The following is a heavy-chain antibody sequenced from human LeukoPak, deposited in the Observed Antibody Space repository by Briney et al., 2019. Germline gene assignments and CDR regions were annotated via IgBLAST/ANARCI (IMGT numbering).Heavy chain of an antibody. J-gene: IGHJ4*02. D-gene: IGHD1-20*01. CDR2: IKSKADGGTT. V-gene: IGHV3-15*01. CDR3: TTEGGNWNDPFDY. CDR1: GFTFSNYA. Sequence: GTSLRLSCAASGFTFSNYAMHWVRQAPGKGLEWVGRIKSKADGGTTDYAAPVKGRFTISRDDSKNTPYLQMNSLKTEDTAVYYCTTEGGNWNDPFDYWGQGTLVTVSS.